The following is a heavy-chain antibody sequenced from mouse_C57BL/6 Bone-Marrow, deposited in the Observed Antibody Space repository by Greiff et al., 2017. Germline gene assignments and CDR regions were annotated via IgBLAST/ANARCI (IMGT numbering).Heavy chain of an antibody. Sequence: VQLQQPGAELVMPGASVKLSCKASGYTFTSYWMHWVKQRPGQGLEWIGEIDPSDSYTNYNQKFKGKSTLTVDKSSSPAYMQLSSLTSEDSAVYYCARESYDGYYAMDYWGQGTSVTVSS. D-gene: IGHD2-3*01. CDR2: IDPSDSYT. V-gene: IGHV1-69*01. CDR3: ARESYDGYYAMDY. CDR1: GYTFTSYW. J-gene: IGHJ4*01.